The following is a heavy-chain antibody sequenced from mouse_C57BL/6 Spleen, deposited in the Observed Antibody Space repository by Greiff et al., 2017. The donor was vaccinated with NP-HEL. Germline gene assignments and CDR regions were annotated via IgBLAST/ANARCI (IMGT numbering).Heavy chain of an antibody. V-gene: IGHV3-6*01. D-gene: IGHD6-1*02. CDR2: ISYDGSN. J-gene: IGHJ2*01. CDR1: GYSITSGYY. CDR3: ARGRQLNY. Sequence: VQLKESGPGLVKPSQSLSLTCSVTGYSITSGYYWNWIRQFPGNQLEWMGYISYDGSNNYNPSLKNRISITRDTSKNQFFLKLNSVTTEDTATYYCARGRQLNYWGQGTTLTVSS.